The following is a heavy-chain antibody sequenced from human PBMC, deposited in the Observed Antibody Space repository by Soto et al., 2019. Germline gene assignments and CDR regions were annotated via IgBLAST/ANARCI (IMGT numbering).Heavy chain of an antibody. CDR3: ARAVYCSGGSCYPTIDP. CDR2: IYHSGST. V-gene: IGHV4-30-2*01. D-gene: IGHD2-15*01. CDR1: GGSISSGGYS. Sequence: SETLSLTCAVSGGSISSGGYSWSWIRQPPGKGLEWIGYIYHSGSTYYNPSLKSRVTISVDRSKNQFSLKLSSVTAADTAVYYCARAVYCSGGSCYPTIDPWGQGTLVTVSS. J-gene: IGHJ5*02.